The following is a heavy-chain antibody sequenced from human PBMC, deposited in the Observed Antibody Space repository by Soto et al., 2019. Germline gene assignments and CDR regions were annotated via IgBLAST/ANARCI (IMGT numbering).Heavy chain of an antibody. CDR2: TRNKAKSYST. Sequence: EVQLVESGGGLVQPGGSLRLSCVVSGFSFSDHYMDWVRQAPEKRLEWVGRTRNKAKSYSTAYAASVKGRFTISRDDSRNSVYLQMDSLRTEDPAVYYCVRVRDYYDSRGYSTDAFDIWGQGSMVTVSS. V-gene: IGHV3-72*01. J-gene: IGHJ3*02. CDR1: GFSFSDHY. D-gene: IGHD3-22*01. CDR3: VRVRDYYDSRGYSTDAFDI.